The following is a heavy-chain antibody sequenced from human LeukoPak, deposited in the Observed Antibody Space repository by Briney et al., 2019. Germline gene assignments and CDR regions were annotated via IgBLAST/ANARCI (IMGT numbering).Heavy chain of an antibody. V-gene: IGHV3-9*01. J-gene: IGHJ4*02. Sequence: GGSLRLSCAASGFTFDDYAMHWVRQAPGKGLEWVPGISWNSGSIDYADSVKGRFTISRDNAKNSLYLQMNNLRAEDTALYYCAKSQQQLVRGGVYFDYWGQGTLVTVSS. CDR3: AKSQQQLVRGGVYFDY. D-gene: IGHD6-13*01. CDR1: GFTFDDYA. CDR2: ISWNSGSI.